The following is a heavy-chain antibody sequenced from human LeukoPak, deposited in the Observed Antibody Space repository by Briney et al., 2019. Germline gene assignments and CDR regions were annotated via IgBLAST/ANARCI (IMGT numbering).Heavy chain of an antibody. CDR2: IAYDGSRA. CDR1: GFTFGGYG. V-gene: IGHV3-33*03. CDR3: TGYNHCHFDY. Sequence: GRSLRLSCAGSGFTFGGYGMHWFRQTPGKGLEWVAVIAYDGSRAFYADSVKGRFTISRDNSKNTMSVQMDDLRAEDTAVYYRTGYNHCHFDYWGQGTLVTVSS. D-gene: IGHD1-14*01. J-gene: IGHJ4*02.